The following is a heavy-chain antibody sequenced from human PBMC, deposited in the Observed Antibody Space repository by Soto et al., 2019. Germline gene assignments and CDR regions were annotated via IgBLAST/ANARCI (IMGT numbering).Heavy chain of an antibody. CDR1: GFTFSSFA. Sequence: EVQLLESGGGLVQPGGSLRLSCAASGFTFSSFAMSWVRQAPGKGLEWVSAISGSGGSTYYADSVKGRFTISRDNSKNTLYLQMNSLRAEDTAVYYCATGPHESGYDYGEDWGQGTLVTVSS. CDR3: ATGPHESGYDYGED. CDR2: ISGSGGST. J-gene: IGHJ4*02. V-gene: IGHV3-23*01. D-gene: IGHD5-12*01.